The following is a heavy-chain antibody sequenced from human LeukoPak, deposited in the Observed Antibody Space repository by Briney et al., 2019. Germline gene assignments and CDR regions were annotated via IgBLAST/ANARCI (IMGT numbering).Heavy chain of an antibody. Sequence: SETLSLTCTVSGGSISSYYWSWIRRPPGKGLEWIGYIYYSGSTNYNPSLKSRVTISVDTSKNQFSLKLSSVTAADTAVYYCARQIKYYYDSSGYSNPVIAFDIWGQGTMVTVSS. CDR1: GGSISSYY. J-gene: IGHJ3*02. CDR3: ARQIKYYYDSSGYSNPVIAFDI. D-gene: IGHD3-22*01. V-gene: IGHV4-59*08. CDR2: IYYSGST.